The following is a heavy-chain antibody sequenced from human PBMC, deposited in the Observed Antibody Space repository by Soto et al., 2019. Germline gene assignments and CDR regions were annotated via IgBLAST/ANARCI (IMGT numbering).Heavy chain of an antibody. CDR2: INPNSGGT. Sequence: GASVKVSCKASGYTFTGYYMHWVRQAPGQGLEWMGWINPNSGGTNYAQKFQGWVTMTRDTSISTAYMELRSLRSDDTAVYYCARDRQPSLSGYSSSWYGGLYYYYGMDVWGQGTTVTVSS. CDR1: GYTFTGYY. V-gene: IGHV1-2*04. CDR3: ARDRQPSLSGYSSSWYGGLYYYYGMDV. J-gene: IGHJ6*02. D-gene: IGHD6-13*01.